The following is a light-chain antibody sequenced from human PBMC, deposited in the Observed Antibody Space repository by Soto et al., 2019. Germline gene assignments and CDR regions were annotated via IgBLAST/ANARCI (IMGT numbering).Light chain of an antibody. J-gene: IGKJ1*01. Sequence: EIVMTQSPATLSVSPGETATLSCRASQSVSSRSLAWYQQKPGQAPRVLLYGTSERATGIPDRFSGSGSGTEFTLTISRLEPEDFAVYFCQQYGRSQTFGQGTKVDIK. CDR2: GTS. CDR1: QSVSSRS. V-gene: IGKV3-20*01. CDR3: QQYGRSQT.